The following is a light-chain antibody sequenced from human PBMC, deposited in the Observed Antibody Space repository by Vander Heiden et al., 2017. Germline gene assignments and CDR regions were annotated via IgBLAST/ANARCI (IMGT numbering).Light chain of an antibody. J-gene: IGLJ2*01. CDR3: SSYTTSHTGV. CDR2: DVT. V-gene: IGLV2-14*01. Sequence: QSALTQPASVSGSPGQSTTISCTGTSNDVGAYNYVSWYQQHPGKAPKLMIYDVTNRPSGISYRFSGSKSGNTASLTISGLQAEDEADYYCSSYTTSHTGVFGGGTKLTVL. CDR1: SNDVGAYNY.